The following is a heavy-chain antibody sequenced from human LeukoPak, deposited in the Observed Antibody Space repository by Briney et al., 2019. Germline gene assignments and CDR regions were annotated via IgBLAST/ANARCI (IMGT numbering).Heavy chain of an antibody. V-gene: IGHV3-21*01. CDR1: GFTFSSYS. J-gene: IGHJ4*02. CDR2: ISSSSSYI. CDR3: ARDLQVVAATPGGM. Sequence: PGGSLRLSCAASGFTFSSYSMNWVRQAPGKGLEWVSSISSSSSYIYYADSVKGRFTISRDNAKNSLYLQMNSLRAEDTAVYYCARDLQVVAATPGGMGGQGTLVTVSS. D-gene: IGHD2-15*01.